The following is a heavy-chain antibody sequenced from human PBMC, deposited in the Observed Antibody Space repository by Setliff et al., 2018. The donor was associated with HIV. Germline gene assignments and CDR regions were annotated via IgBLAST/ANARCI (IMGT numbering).Heavy chain of an antibody. Sequence: PSETLSLTCAVSGGSISNSRYYWSWIRQPPGKGLEWIGSIYYSGSTYYNPSLKSRVTISVDTSKNQFSLKLSSVTAADTAVYYCARGGTSSNWFGPWGQGTLVTVSS. D-gene: IGHD2-2*01. V-gene: IGHV4-39*07. CDR3: ARGGTSSNWFGP. J-gene: IGHJ5*02. CDR1: GGSISNSRYY. CDR2: IYYSGST.